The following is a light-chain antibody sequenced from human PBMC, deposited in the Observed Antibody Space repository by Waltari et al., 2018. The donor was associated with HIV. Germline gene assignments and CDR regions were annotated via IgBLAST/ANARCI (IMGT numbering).Light chain of an antibody. CDR1: PGDLAGSHF. J-gene: IGLJ2*01. Sequence: QSALTPPASVSGSPGQSITITCTRLPGDLAGSHFFFWYQQHPGKAPKLLIFADTSRPPGVSGRFSGSKSDNTASLFISGLQSEDEAHYYCSSYTTRTSVTFGGGTKVTVL. CDR3: SSYTTRTSVT. CDR2: ADT. V-gene: IGLV2-14*03.